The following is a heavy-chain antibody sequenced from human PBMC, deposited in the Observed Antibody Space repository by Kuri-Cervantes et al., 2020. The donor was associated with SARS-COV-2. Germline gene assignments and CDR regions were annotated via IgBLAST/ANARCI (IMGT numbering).Heavy chain of an antibody. CDR1: GYTFTSYN. J-gene: IGHJ4*02. V-gene: IGHV3-73*01. Sequence: KVSCKASGYTFTSYNMHWVRQASGKGLEWVGRVRGKANNYATAYAASVKGRFTISRDDSKNMAYLQMNSLKTEDTAVYYCTTLIDYWGQGALVTVSS. CDR2: VRGKANNYAT. CDR3: TTLIDY.